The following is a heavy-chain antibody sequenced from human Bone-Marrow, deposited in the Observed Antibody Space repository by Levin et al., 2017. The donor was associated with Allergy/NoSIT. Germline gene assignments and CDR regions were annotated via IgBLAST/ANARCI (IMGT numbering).Heavy chain of an antibody. Sequence: KTSETLSLTCTVSGASLASDGYCWTWIRQHPGKGLEWIGHISNTGRTIYSPSLKGRVTISVDTSKNQFSLSLRSVTGADAAVYHCARDVLVTASPDVFDIWGQGRVVTVSS. CDR2: ISNTGRT. CDR1: GASLASDGYC. V-gene: IGHV4-31*03. CDR3: ARDVLVTASPDVFDI. J-gene: IGHJ3*02. D-gene: IGHD2-21*02.